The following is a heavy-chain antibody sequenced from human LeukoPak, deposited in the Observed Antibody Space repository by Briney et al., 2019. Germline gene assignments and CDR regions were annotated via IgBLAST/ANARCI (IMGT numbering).Heavy chain of an antibody. CDR2: IYTSGST. Sequence: SETLSLTCTVSGGSISSYYWSWIRQPPGKGLEWIGYIYTSGSTNYNPSLKSRVTISVDTSKNQFSLKLSSVTAADTAVYYCARRGVPDCWGQGTLVTVSS. J-gene: IGHJ4*02. CDR1: GGSISSYY. CDR3: ARRGVPDC. D-gene: IGHD3-10*01. V-gene: IGHV4-4*09.